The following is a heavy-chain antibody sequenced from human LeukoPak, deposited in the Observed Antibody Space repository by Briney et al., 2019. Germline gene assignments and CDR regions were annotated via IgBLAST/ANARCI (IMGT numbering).Heavy chain of an antibody. CDR1: GSTFRSYG. D-gene: IGHD1-26*01. V-gene: IGHV3-33*01. J-gene: IGHJ4*02. Sequence: GRSLRLSCAASGSTFRSYGMYWVRQAPGKGLEWVAVIWYDGSNKYYADSVKGRFTVSRDNSKNTLYVQMNSLRAEDTAVYYCATVRGASGSYYIDYWGQGTLVTVSS. CDR2: IWYDGSNK. CDR3: ATVRGASGSYYIDY.